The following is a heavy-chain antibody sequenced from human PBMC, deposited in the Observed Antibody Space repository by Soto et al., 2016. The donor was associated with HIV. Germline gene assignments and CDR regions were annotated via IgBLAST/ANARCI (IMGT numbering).Heavy chain of an antibody. CDR3: ARETGNDDFLTGHQSKYYMDV. CDR2: IYYSGST. CDR1: DSHINTYY. V-gene: IGHV4-59*01. J-gene: IGHJ6*03. Sequence: VQLQESGPRLVKPSETLSLNCTVSDSHINTYYWSWIRQTPGKGLEWIGNIYYSGSTNYNPSLKSRVTISVDMSKSQFFLKMKSVSAADTAVYYCARETGNDDFLTGHQSKYYMDVWGKGTTVIVSS. D-gene: IGHD3-9*01.